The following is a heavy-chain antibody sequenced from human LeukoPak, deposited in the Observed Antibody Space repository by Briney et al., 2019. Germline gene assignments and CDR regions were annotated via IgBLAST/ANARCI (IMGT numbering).Heavy chain of an antibody. D-gene: IGHD3-16*02. CDR2: IKQDGSEK. V-gene: IGHV3-7*01. CDR1: GFTFSSYW. CDR3: ARVGGRYSPLGY. J-gene: IGHJ4*02. Sequence: GGSLRLSCAASGFTFSSYWMSWVRQAPGKGLEWVANIKQDGSEKYYVNSVKGRFTISRDNAKNSLYLQMISLRAEDTAVYYCARVGGRYSPLGYWGQGTLVTVSS.